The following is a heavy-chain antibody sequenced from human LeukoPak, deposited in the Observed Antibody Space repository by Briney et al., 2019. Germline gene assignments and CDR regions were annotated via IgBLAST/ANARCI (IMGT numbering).Heavy chain of an antibody. CDR1: GGTFISYA. V-gene: IGHV1-69*05. CDR2: IIPIFGTA. CDR3: ARDGRLGASDY. D-gene: IGHD1-26*01. J-gene: IGHJ4*02. Sequence: GASVKVSCKASGGTFISYAISWVRQAPGQGLEWMGGIIPIFGTANYAQKFQGRVTITTDESTSTAYMELSSLRSEDTAVYYCARDGRLGASDYWGQGTLVTVSS.